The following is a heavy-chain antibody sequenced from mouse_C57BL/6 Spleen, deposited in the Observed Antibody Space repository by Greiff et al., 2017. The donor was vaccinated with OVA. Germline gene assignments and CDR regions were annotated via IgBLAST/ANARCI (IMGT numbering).Heavy chain of an antibody. V-gene: IGHV1-15*01. CDR3: TREAAYYSNFFDY. D-gene: IGHD2-5*01. J-gene: IGHJ2*01. CDR2: IDPETGGT. Sequence: QVQLQQPGAELVRPGSSVKLSCKASGYTFTSYWMHWVKQTPVHGLEWIGAIDPETGGTAYNQKFKGKAILTADKSSSTAYMELRSLTSEDSAVYYCTREAAYYSNFFDYWGQGTTLTVSS. CDR1: GYTFTSYW.